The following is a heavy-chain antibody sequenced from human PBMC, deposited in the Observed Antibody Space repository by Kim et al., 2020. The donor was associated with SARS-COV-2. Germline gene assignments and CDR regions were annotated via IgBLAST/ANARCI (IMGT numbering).Heavy chain of an antibody. CDR2: IDPSDSYT. V-gene: IGHV5-10-1*01. Sequence: GESLKISCKGSGYSFTSYWISWVRQMPGKGLEWMGRIDPSDSYTNYSPSFQGHVTISADKSISTAYLQWSSLKASDNAMYYCARHGGVGATRIEWFDPWGQGTLVTVSS. D-gene: IGHD1-26*01. CDR3: ARHGGVGATRIEWFDP. CDR1: GYSFTSYW. J-gene: IGHJ5*02.